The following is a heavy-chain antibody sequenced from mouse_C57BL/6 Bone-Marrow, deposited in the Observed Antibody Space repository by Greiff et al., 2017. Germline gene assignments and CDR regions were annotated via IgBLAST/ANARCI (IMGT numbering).Heavy chain of an antibody. V-gene: IGHV1-50*01. CDR2: IDPSDSYT. CDR3: ARDGSPFFDY. J-gene: IGHJ2*01. D-gene: IGHD1-1*01. Sequence: VQLQQPGAELVKPGASVKLSCKASGYTFTSYWMQWVKQRPGQGLEWIEEIDPSDSYTNYNQKFKGKATLTVDTSSSTAYMQLSSLTSEDSAVYYCARDGSPFFDYWGQGTTLTVSS. CDR1: GYTFTSYW.